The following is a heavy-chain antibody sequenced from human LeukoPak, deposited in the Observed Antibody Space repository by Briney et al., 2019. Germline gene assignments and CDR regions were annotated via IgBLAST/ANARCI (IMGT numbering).Heavy chain of an antibody. J-gene: IGHJ4*02. CDR3: AKDVGNYDFLDY. CDR1: GFTFSSYG. Sequence: GGSLRLSCAASGFTFSSYGMHWVRQAPGKGLEWVAFIRYDGSNKYYADSVKGRFTISRDNSKNTLYLQMNSLRAEDTAVYYCAKDVGNYDFLDYRGQGTLVTVSS. D-gene: IGHD3-3*01. CDR2: IRYDGSNK. V-gene: IGHV3-30*02.